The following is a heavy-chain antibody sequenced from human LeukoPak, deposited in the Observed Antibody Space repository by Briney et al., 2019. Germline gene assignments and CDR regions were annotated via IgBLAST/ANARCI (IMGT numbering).Heavy chain of an antibody. D-gene: IGHD2-21*02. CDR2: IKQDGSET. V-gene: IGHV3-7*01. CDR1: GFTFTNNF. J-gene: IGHJ3*02. Sequence: GGSLRLSCAASGFTFTNNFMSWVRQVPGKGLEWVANIKQDGSETTYADSVRGRFTISRDNAKNSLYLQMNSLRAEDTAVYYCASTLYCGGDCLDAFDIWGQGTMVTVSS. CDR3: ASTLYCGGDCLDAFDI.